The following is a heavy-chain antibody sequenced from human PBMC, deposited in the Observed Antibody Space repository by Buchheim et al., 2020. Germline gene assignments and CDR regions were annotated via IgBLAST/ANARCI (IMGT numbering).Heavy chain of an antibody. Sequence: QVQLVESGGGLVKPGGSLRLSCAASGFTFSDYYMSWIRQAPGKGLEWVSYISNSSSYTNYADSVKGRFTISRDKAKNSLYLQMNSLRAEDTAVYYCARAKYYYDSSAPLDDYWGQGTL. D-gene: IGHD3-22*01. V-gene: IGHV3-11*06. CDR1: GFTFSDYY. CDR2: ISNSSSYT. J-gene: IGHJ4*02. CDR3: ARAKYYYDSSAPLDDY.